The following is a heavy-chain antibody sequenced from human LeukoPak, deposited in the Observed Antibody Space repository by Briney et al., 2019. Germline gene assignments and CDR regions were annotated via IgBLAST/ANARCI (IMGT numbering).Heavy chain of an antibody. CDR3: ARVRYGELDV. V-gene: IGHV3-23*01. D-gene: IGHD4-17*01. CDR2: MSGSGGST. CDR1: GFTFSSYA. Sequence: PGGSLRLSCAASGFTFSSYAMSWVRQAPGKRLEWVSSMSGSGGSTYYADSVKGRFTISRDDSKNTPYLQMNSLRAEDTAVYYCARVRYGELDVWGQETTVTVSS. J-gene: IGHJ6*02.